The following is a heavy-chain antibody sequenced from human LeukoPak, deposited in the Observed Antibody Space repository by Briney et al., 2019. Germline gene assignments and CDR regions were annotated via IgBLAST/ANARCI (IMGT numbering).Heavy chain of an antibody. CDR2: ISFDGSNK. Sequence: GRSLRLSCAASGFTFSRYAMHWVRQAPGKGLEWVAVISFDGSNKYYADSVKGRFTISRDNANNSLYLQMNSLRAEDTAVYYCARAGQFDPWGQGTLVTVSS. V-gene: IGHV3-30*04. J-gene: IGHJ5*02. CDR3: ARAGQFDP. CDR1: GFTFSRYA.